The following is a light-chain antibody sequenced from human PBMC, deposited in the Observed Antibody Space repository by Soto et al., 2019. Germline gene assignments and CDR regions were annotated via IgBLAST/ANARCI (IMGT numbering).Light chain of an antibody. V-gene: IGLV4-69*01. CDR3: QTWGTGIVI. CDR2: LNSDGSH. J-gene: IGLJ2*01. CDR1: SGHSNYA. Sequence: QLVLTQSPSASASLGASVKLTCTLSSGHSNYAIAWHQQQPEKGPRYLMKLNSDGSHSKGDGIPNRFSGSSSGAERYLTISCLQSEDEADYYCQTWGTGIVIFGGGTKLTVL.